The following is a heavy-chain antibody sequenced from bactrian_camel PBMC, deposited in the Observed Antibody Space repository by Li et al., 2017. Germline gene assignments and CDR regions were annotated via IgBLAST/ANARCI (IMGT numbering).Heavy chain of an antibody. V-gene: IGHV3S1*01. CDR3: VKGVLSTFKYNENSH. Sequence: SGGALVQPGGSLRLSCAASGFTLGGYEYNMNWVRQAPGKGLEWVSFINTGGSITHYADSVKGRFTISRDNAQNTLYLQLNSLKTEDTAMYYCVKGVLSTFKYNENSHWGQGTQVTVS. J-gene: IGHJ4*01. CDR1: GFTLGGYE. CDR2: INTGGSIT.